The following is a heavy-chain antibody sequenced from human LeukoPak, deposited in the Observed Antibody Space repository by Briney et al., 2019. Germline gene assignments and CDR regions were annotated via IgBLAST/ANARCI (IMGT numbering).Heavy chain of an antibody. Sequence: PGRSLRLSCAAPGFTFSSYAMRWVRQAPGKGLEWVAVISYDGSNKYYADSVKGRFTISRDNSKNTLYLQMNSLRAEDTAVYYCARDKNTAMAFDYWGQGTLVTVSS. J-gene: IGHJ4*02. CDR3: ARDKNTAMAFDY. CDR1: GFTFSSYA. CDR2: ISYDGSNK. V-gene: IGHV3-30*04. D-gene: IGHD5-18*01.